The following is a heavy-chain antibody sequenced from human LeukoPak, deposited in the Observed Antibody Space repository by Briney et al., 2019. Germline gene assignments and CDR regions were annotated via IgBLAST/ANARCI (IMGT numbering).Heavy chain of an antibody. CDR3: ARPRDYGDYGGGY. CDR1: GFTFSSYS. CDR2: ISSSSYI. Sequence: GGSLRLSCAASGFTFSSYSMNWVRQAPGKGLEWVSSISSSSYIYYADSVKGRFTISRDNAKSSLYLQMNSLRAEDTAVYYCARPRDYGDYGGGYWGQGTLVTVSS. V-gene: IGHV3-21*01. D-gene: IGHD4-17*01. J-gene: IGHJ4*02.